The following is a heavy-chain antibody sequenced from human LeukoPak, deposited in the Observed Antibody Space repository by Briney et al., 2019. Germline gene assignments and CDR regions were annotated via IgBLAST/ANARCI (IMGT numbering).Heavy chain of an antibody. J-gene: IGHJ4*02. V-gene: IGHV4-59*01. CDR3: ARAGSWKLNFDY. CDR2: IYYSGNT. Sequence: PSETLSLTCTVSGGSISSYYWSWIRQPPGKGLEWIGYIYYSGNTNYNPSLKTRVTISVDTSKNQFPLKLSSVTAADTAVYYCARAGSWKLNFDYWGQGTLVTVSS. D-gene: IGHD6-13*01. CDR1: GGSISSYY.